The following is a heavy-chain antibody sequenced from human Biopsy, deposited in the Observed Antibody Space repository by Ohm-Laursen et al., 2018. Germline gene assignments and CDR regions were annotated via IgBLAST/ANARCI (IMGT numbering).Heavy chain of an antibody. CDR3: ARGPHSGSHSCFDY. CDR1: GGTFINYA. CDR2: IIPMFGTA. V-gene: IGHV1-69*13. D-gene: IGHD1-26*01. J-gene: IGHJ4*02. Sequence: SVKVSRKASGGTFINYAISWVRQAPGQGLEWMGGIIPMFGTANYAQMFQGRVTISADESTSTSYMELSSLTTEDTAIYYCARGPHSGSHSCFDYWGRGTLVTVSS.